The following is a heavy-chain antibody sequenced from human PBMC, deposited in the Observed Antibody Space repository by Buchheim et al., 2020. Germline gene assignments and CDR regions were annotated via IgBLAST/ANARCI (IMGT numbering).Heavy chain of an antibody. J-gene: IGHJ5*02. V-gene: IGHV3-7*04. D-gene: IGHD3-22*01. CDR3: AREYEYYYDLHPDWFDP. CDR1: GFTFSSYW. Sequence: EVQLVESGGGLVQPGGSLRLSCAASGFTFSSYWMSWVRQAPGKGLEWVANIKQDGSEKYYVDSVKGRFTISRDNAKNSLYLQMNSLRAEDTAVYYCAREYEYYYDLHPDWFDPWGQGTL. CDR2: IKQDGSEK.